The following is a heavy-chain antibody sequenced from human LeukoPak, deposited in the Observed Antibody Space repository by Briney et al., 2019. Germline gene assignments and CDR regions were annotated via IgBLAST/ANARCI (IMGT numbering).Heavy chain of an antibody. D-gene: IGHD3/OR15-3a*01. Sequence: GGSLRLSCAASGFTFRKYWMSWVRQAPGQGLEWVANIHPDGEETYYVDFVEGRFTIFRDNAKNLLYLQMDSLRVEDTAVYYCARGDDFSGDYWGQGTLVTVSS. CDR1: GFTFRKYW. J-gene: IGHJ4*02. CDR2: IHPDGEET. CDR3: ARGDDFSGDY. V-gene: IGHV3-7*04.